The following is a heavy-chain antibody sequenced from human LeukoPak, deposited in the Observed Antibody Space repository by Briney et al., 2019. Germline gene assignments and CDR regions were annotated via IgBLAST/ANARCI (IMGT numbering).Heavy chain of an antibody. J-gene: IGHJ3*02. CDR1: GFTVSSNY. CDR3: ARVSAYYYDSSGPLDAFNI. D-gene: IGHD3-22*01. V-gene: IGHV3-33*08. Sequence: PGGSLRLSCAASGFTVSSNYMSWVRQAPGKGLEWVAVIWYDGSNKYYADSVKGRFTISRDNSKNTLYLQMNSLRAEDTAVYYCARVSAYYYDSSGPLDAFNIWGQGTMVTVSS. CDR2: IWYDGSNK.